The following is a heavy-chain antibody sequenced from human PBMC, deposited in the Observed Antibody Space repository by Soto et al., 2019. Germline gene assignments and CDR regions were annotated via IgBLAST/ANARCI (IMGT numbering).Heavy chain of an antibody. CDR2: ISGSGTST. CDR3: AKAVSGSWYDAFDI. D-gene: IGHD3-10*01. J-gene: IGHJ3*02. CDR1: GFTFRSYA. V-gene: IGHV3-23*01. Sequence: EVQLLESGGGLVQPGGSLRLSFAASGFTFRSYAMSWVRQAPGKGLEWVSAISGSGTSTYYADSVTGRFTISRDNSKNTVYLQVNSLRAEDTDVYYCAKAVSGSWYDAFDIWGQGTMVTVSS.